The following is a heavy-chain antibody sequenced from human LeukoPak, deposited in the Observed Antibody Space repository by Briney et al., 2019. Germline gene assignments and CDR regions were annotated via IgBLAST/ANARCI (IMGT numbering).Heavy chain of an antibody. D-gene: IGHD2-15*01. CDR2: INSDGSNT. Sequence: GGSLRLSCAASGFTFSSYWMHWVRQAPGKGLVWVSRINSDGSNTDYADSVKGRFTISRDNAKNSLYLQMNSLRDEDTAVYYCARNTQGTPGCWGQGTLVTVSS. CDR1: GFTFSSYW. CDR3: ARNTQGTPGC. V-gene: IGHV3-74*01. J-gene: IGHJ4*02.